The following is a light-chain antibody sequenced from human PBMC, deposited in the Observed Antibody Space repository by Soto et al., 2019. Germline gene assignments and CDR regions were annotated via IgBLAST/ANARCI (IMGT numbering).Light chain of an antibody. V-gene: IGKV3-20*01. J-gene: IGKJ1*01. CDR1: QSVSSSY. CDR3: QQYGSSPRT. Sequence: EIELTQSPGTLSLSLGERATLSCKASQSVSSSYSAWYQQKPGQAPRLLIYGASSRATGVPVRFSGSGSGTDFTLTISRLEPEDFAVYYCQQYGSSPRTFGQGTKVDIK. CDR2: GAS.